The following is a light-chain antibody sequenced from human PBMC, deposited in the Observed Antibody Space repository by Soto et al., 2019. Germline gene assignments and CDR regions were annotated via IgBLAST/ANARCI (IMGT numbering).Light chain of an antibody. Sequence: EIVLTQSPATLSLSPGERATLSCRASQSVGSYLAWYQQKPGQAPRLLIYDASNRAPGIPARFSGSGSGTDFSLTISRQEPEDFAVYYCQQRRNWPIYTFGQGTKLEIK. CDR3: QQRRNWPIYT. CDR2: DAS. CDR1: QSVGSY. J-gene: IGKJ2*01. V-gene: IGKV3-11*01.